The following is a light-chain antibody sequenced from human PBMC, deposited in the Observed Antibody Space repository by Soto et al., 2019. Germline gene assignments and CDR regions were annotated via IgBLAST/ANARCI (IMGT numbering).Light chain of an antibody. CDR2: DAS. CDR3: QQYHISRT. CDR1: QDITNY. J-gene: IGKJ1*01. Sequence: IQLTQSPSSLSASVGDRVTITCQASQDITNYLNWYQQKPGKAPNLLIYDASNLETGVPSRFSGSGSGTHFTLTISRLEPEDFAMYYCQQYHISRTFGQGTKVDIK. V-gene: IGKV1-33*01.